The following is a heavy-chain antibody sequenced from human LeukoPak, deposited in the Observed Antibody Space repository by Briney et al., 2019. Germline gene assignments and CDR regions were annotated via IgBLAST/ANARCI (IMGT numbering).Heavy chain of an antibody. CDR2: ISDSSITM. CDR3: ARDGGFCSGGFCYRLFDP. CDR1: GFTFSSHN. D-gene: IGHD2-15*01. V-gene: IGHV3-48*04. Sequence: GGSLRLSCAASGFTFSSHNMVWVRQPPGKGLEWISYISDSSITMYYADSVKGRFTISRDNAKNSLYLQMNSLRAEDTAVYYCARDGGFCSGGFCYRLFDPWGQGTLVSVSS. J-gene: IGHJ5*02.